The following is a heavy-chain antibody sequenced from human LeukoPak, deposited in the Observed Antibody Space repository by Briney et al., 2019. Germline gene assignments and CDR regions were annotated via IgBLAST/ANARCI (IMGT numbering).Heavy chain of an antibody. Sequence: ASVKVSCKASGYTFTSYGISWVRQAPGQGLEWMGWISAYNGNTNYAQKLQGRVTMTTDTSTSTAYMGLSSLRSEDTAVYYCARLSGYDPTLGYYYYGMDVWGQGTTVTVSS. CDR1: GYTFTSYG. CDR3: ARLSGYDPTLGYYYYGMDV. J-gene: IGHJ6*02. D-gene: IGHD5-12*01. V-gene: IGHV1-18*01. CDR2: ISAYNGNT.